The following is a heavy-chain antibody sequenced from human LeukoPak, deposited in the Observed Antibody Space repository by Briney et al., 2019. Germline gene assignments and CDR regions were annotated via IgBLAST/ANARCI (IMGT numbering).Heavy chain of an antibody. Sequence: SETLSLTCTVSGGSISSYYWSWIRQPAGKGLEWIGRIYTSGSTNYNPSLKSRVTISLDTSKDQFSLRLSSVTAADTAFYYCARESATSGSTDWGQGTLVTVSS. J-gene: IGHJ4*02. CDR3: ARESATSGSTD. D-gene: IGHD3-10*01. CDR1: GGSISSYY. V-gene: IGHV4-4*07. CDR2: IYTSGST.